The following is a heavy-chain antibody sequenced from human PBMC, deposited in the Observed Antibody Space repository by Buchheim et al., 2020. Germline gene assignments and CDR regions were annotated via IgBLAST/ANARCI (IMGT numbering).Heavy chain of an antibody. J-gene: IGHJ4*02. CDR3: ARDLLSSSDLYSNLDY. CDR2: IDSGSSST. V-gene: IGHV3-48*02. Sequence: EVQLVESGGVLVQPGGSLRLSCVASGFTFSTYSMNWVRQAPGKGLEWVSYIDSGSSSTYYADSVKGRFTISRDNARNSLYLQMNSLRDEDTAVYYCARDLLSSSDLYSNLDYWGQGTL. D-gene: IGHD2-2*01. CDR1: GFTFSTYS.